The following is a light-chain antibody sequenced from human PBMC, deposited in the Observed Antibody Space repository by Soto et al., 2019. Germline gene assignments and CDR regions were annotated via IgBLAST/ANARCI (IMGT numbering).Light chain of an antibody. CDR2: GNI. V-gene: IGLV1-40*01. CDR3: SSYTGSSTLEV. CDR1: TSNIGAGYD. Sequence: QSVLTQPPSVSGAPGRRVPFPAPGATSNIGAGYDVHWYRQFPGTAPKLLIYGNINRPSGVPDRFSGSKSGPSASLAISGLQAEDEADYYCSSYTGSSTLEVFGSGTKVTVL. J-gene: IGLJ1*01.